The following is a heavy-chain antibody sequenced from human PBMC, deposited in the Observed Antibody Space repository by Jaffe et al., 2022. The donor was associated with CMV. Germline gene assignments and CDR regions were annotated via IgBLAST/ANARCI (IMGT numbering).Heavy chain of an antibody. CDR2: IYYSGST. J-gene: IGHJ4*02. Sequence: QLQLQESGPGLVKPSETLSLTCTVSGGSISSSSYYWGWIRQPPGKGLEWIGSIYYSGSTYYNPSLKSRVTISVDTSKNQFSLKLSSVTAADTAVYYCARHTQLLRHPIGPIDYWGQGTLVTVSS. V-gene: IGHV4-39*01. D-gene: IGHD2-2*01. CDR1: GGSISSSSYY. CDR3: ARHTQLLRHPIGPIDY.